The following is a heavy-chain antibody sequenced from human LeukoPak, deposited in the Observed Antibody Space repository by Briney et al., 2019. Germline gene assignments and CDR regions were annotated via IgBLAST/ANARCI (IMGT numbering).Heavy chain of an antibody. J-gene: IGHJ4*02. Sequence: GGSLRLSCAASGFTFSHYAMTWVRQAPGKGLEWVSGISDSGGSTYYADSVKGRFTISRDSSKNTLHLQMNSLRAEDTAVYYCAKVWRGNYYDYWGQGTLVTVSS. V-gene: IGHV3-23*01. CDR3: AKVWRGNYYDY. D-gene: IGHD1-1*01. CDR2: ISDSGGST. CDR1: GFTFSHYA.